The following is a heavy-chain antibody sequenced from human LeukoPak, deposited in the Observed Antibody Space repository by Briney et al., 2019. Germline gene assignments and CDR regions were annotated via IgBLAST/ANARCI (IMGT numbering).Heavy chain of an antibody. V-gene: IGHV4-39*01. D-gene: IGHD2-2*01. CDR2: IYYSGIT. CDR1: GGSISSSNYY. J-gene: IGHJ4*02. CDR3: ARLLIYCSSTSCHFDY. Sequence: PSETLSLTCTVSGGSISSSNYYWGWIRQPPGKGLEWIGRIYYSGITYYNPSLKSRVTISVETSNNQFSLKLSSVTAADTAMYYCARLLIYCSSTSCHFDYWGQGTLVTVSS.